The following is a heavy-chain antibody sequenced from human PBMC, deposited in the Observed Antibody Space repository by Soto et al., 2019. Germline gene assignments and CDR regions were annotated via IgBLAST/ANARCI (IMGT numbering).Heavy chain of an antibody. Sequence: QVQLVESGGGVVQPGRSLRLSCAVSGFTFRSYGMHWVRQPPGKGLEWVAVIWYDGGSKYHEDSVKGRFTISRDNSKTSLFLQMNSRRAEDTAVYYCAGGEQWWDKKNYFDYWGQGTLVTVSA. CDR3: AGGEQWWDKKNYFDY. CDR2: IWYDGGSK. D-gene: IGHD2-15*01. V-gene: IGHV3-33*01. J-gene: IGHJ4*02. CDR1: GFTFRSYG.